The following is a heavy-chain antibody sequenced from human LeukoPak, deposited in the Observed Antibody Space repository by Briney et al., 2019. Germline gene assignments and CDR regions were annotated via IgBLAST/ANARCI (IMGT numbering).Heavy chain of an antibody. J-gene: IGHJ3*02. D-gene: IGHD6-25*01. CDR2: IYYSGST. CDR3: ARWTAVHRAFDI. CDR1: GGSISSSSYY. Sequence: SETLSLTCTVSGGSISSSSYYWGWIRQPPGKGLEWIGSIYYSGSTCYNPSLKSRVTISVDTSKNQFSLKLSSVTAADTAVYYCARWTAVHRAFDIWGQGTMVTVSS. V-gene: IGHV4-39*07.